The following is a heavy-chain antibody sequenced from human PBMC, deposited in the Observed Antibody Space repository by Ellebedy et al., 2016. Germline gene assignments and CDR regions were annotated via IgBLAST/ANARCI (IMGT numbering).Heavy chain of an antibody. CDR3: ARGANSGGPFDY. D-gene: IGHD1-26*01. Sequence: GGSLRLSCGVSGYSISGYTMTWVRQAPGKGLEWVSSISSSSSYIYYADSVKGRFTISRDNAKNSLYVQMNSLRAEDTALYYCARGANSGGPFDYWGQGTPVTVSS. CDR2: ISSSSSYI. V-gene: IGHV3-21*03. CDR1: GYSISGYT. J-gene: IGHJ4*02.